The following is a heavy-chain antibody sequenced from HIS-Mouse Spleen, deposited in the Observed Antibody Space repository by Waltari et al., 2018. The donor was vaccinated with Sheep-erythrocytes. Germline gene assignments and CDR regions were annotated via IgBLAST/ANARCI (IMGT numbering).Heavy chain of an antibody. CDR3: ASANSGSYDDAFDI. CDR1: GFTFSSYD. CDR2: MGTAGDT. V-gene: IGHV3-13*01. D-gene: IGHD1-26*01. J-gene: IGHJ3*02. Sequence: EVQLVESGGGLVQPGGSLRLSCAASGFTFSSYDMHWVRQATGQGLEWVSDMGTAGDTYYPGSVKGRFTISRENAKNSLYLQMNSLRAGDTAVYYCASANSGSYDDAFDIWGQGTMVTVSS.